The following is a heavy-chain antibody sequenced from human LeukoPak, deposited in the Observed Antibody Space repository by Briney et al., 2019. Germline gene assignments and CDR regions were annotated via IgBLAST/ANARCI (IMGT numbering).Heavy chain of an antibody. CDR2: ISYDGSNK. V-gene: IGHV3-30*18. CDR3: AKSYDSSGHSLGMDV. D-gene: IGHD3-22*01. Sequence: GGSLRLSCAASGFTLSSYWMHWVRQAPGKGLEWVAVISYDGSNKYYVDSVKGRFTISRDNSKNTMYLQMDSLRAEDTAVYYCAKSYDSSGHSLGMDVWGQGTTVTVSS. CDR1: GFTLSSYW. J-gene: IGHJ6*02.